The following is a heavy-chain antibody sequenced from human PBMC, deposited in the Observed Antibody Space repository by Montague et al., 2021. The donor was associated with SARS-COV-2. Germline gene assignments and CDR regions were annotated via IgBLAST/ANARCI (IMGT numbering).Heavy chain of an antibody. CDR3: ARYYARSWGV. J-gene: IGHJ6*04. CDR2: IFYNGGT. CDR1: GVAISYDY. D-gene: IGHD3-16*01. Sequence: SETLSLTCTVSGVAISYDYWSWIRQPPGKGLEWIVTIFYNGGTXXXPSTKCRVTVSEDTSQNQFSLRLSSVAAADTALYYCARYYARSWGVWGKGTTVTVSS. V-gene: IGHV4-59*08.